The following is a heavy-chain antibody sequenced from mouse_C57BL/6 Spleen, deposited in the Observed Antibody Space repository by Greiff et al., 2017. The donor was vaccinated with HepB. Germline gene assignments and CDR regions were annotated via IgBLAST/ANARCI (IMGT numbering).Heavy chain of an antibody. CDR3: SGGYYGSSYWYFDV. J-gene: IGHJ1*03. CDR2: IHPSDSDT. D-gene: IGHD1-1*01. V-gene: IGHV1-74*01. CDR1: GYTFTSYW. Sequence: QVRLQQPGAELVKPGASVKVSCKASGYTFTSYWMHWVKQRPGQGLEWIGRIHPSDSDTNYNQKFKGKATLTVDKSSSTAYMQLSSLTSEDSAVYYCSGGYYGSSYWYFDVWGTGTTVTVSS.